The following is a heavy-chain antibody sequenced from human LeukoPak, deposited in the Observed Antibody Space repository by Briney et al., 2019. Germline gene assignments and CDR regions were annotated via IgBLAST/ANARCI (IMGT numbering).Heavy chain of an antibody. J-gene: IGHJ3*02. D-gene: IGHD3-3*01. CDR1: GYTFTNYG. CDR3: ASAGLRFLGGAFDI. V-gene: IGHV1-18*01. Sequence: GASVKVSCKASGYTFTNYGITWVLQAPGQGLEWMGWISAYNGNTDYVQKLQGRVTMTTDTSTSTAYMELRSLRSDDTAVYYCASAGLRFLGGAFDIWGQGTMVTVSS. CDR2: ISAYNGNT.